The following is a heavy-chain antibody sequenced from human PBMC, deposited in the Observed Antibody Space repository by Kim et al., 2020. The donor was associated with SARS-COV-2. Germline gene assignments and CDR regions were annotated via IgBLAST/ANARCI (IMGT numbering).Heavy chain of an antibody. J-gene: IGHJ5*02. Sequence: ASVKVSCKASGYTFTGYYMHWVRQAPGQGLEWMGCINPNSGGTNYAQKFQGWVTMTRDTSISTAYMELSRLRSDDTAVYYCARGGCSSTSCYHYGSGSYYWFDPWGQGTLVTVSS. CDR2: INPNSGGT. V-gene: IGHV1-2*04. CDR3: ARGGCSSTSCYHYGSGSYYWFDP. CDR1: GYTFTGYY. D-gene: IGHD2-2*01.